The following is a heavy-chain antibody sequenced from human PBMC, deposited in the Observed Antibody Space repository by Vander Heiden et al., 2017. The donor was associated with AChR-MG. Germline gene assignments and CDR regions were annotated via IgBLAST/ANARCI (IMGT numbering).Heavy chain of an antibody. J-gene: IGHJ4*02. CDR3: ARDGGGTAGRTLDY. CDR2: TYYRSKWYN. Sequence: QVQLQQSGPGLATPSPTLSLTCAISGDSVSSNGAAWNWSRQSPSRGLEWLGRTYYRSKWYNDYAVSVKSRITINPDTSKNQFSLQLNSVTPEDTAVYYCARDGGGTAGRTLDYWGQGTLVTVSS. D-gene: IGHD6-13*01. V-gene: IGHV6-1*01. CDR1: GDSVSSNGAA.